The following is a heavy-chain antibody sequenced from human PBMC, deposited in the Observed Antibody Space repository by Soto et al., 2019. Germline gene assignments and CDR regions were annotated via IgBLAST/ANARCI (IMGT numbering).Heavy chain of an antibody. D-gene: IGHD3-10*01. CDR1: GFTFSNAW. Sequence: EVQLVESGGGLVKPGGSLRLSCAASGFTFSNAWMSWVRQAPGKGLEWVGRIKSKTDGGTTDYAASVKGRFTISRDDSKNTLYLQMNSLKTEDTAVYYCTTAPPITMVRGAIFGMDVWGQGTTVTVSS. CDR3: TTAPPITMVRGAIFGMDV. J-gene: IGHJ6*02. V-gene: IGHV3-15*01. CDR2: IKSKTDGGTT.